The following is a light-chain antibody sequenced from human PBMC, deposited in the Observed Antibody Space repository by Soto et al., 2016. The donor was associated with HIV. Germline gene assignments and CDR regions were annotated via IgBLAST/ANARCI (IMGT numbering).Light chain of an antibody. CDR2: DDS. CDR3: QVWDSSGGRGV. J-gene: IGLJ1*01. CDR1: NIGSKG. V-gene: IGLV3-21*02. Sequence: SYELTQPPSVSVAPGETARITCGGNNIGSKGVHWYQQKPGQAPILVVYDDSDRPSGIPERFSGSNSGDTATLTISRVAAGDEADYYCQVWDSSGGRGVFGTGTKVTVL.